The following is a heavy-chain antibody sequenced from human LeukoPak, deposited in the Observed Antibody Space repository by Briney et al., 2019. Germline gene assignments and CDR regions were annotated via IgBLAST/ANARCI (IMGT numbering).Heavy chain of an antibody. CDR2: IYYIGST. CDR3: ASSPSGYWWNFDC. Sequence: SETLSLTCTVSGGSISSNNYYWGWIRQPPGKGLEWIGRIYYIGSTYNNPSLKSRVTISVDTTKNQFSLKLTSVTAADTAVYYCASSPSGYWWNFDCWGQGTLVTVSS. D-gene: IGHD3-22*01. V-gene: IGHV4-39*01. J-gene: IGHJ4*02. CDR1: GGSISSNNYY.